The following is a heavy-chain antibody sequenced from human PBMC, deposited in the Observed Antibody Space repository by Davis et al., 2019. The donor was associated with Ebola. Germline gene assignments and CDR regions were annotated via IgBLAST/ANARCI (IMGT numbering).Heavy chain of an antibody. J-gene: IGHJ4*02. CDR3: ARKYSYGQDY. CDR2: ISYDGSNK. Sequence: PGGSLRLSCAASGFTFSSYWMNWVRQAPGKGLEWVAIISYDGSNKYYADSVKGRFTISRDNSKNTLYLQMNSLRAEDTAVYYCARKYSYGQDYWGQGTLVTVSS. CDR1: GFTFSSYW. D-gene: IGHD5-18*01. V-gene: IGHV3-30-3*01.